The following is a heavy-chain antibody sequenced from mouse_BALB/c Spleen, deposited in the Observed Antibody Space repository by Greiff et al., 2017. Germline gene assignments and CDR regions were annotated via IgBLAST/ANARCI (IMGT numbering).Heavy chain of an antibody. J-gene: IGHJ4*01. CDR1: GYTFTSYW. Sequence: VQLQQSGAELAKPGASVKMSCKASGYTFTSYWMHWVKQRPGQGLEWIGYINPSTGYTEYNQKFKDKATLTADKSSSTAYMQLSSLTSEDSAVYYCARSLLHYYAMDYWGQGTSVTVSS. V-gene: IGHV1-7*01. CDR2: INPSTGYT. D-gene: IGHD2-12*01. CDR3: ARSLLHYYAMDY.